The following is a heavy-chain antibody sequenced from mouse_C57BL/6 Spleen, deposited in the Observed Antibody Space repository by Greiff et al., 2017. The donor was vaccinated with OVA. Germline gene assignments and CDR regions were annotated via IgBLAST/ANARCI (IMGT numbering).Heavy chain of an antibody. CDR2: INPGSGGT. CDR1: GYAFTNYL. V-gene: IGHV1-54*01. CDR3: GGTAQATPYWYFDV. D-gene: IGHD3-2*02. Sequence: QVQLQQSGAELVRPGTSVKVSCKASGYAFTNYLIEWVKQRPGQGLEWIGVINPGSGGTNYNEKFKGKATLTADKSSSTAYMQLSSLTSEDSAVYFCGGTAQATPYWYFDVWGTGTTVTVSS. J-gene: IGHJ1*03.